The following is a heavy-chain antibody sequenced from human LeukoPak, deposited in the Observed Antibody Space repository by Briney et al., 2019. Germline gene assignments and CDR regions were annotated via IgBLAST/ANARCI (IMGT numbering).Heavy chain of an antibody. D-gene: IGHD6-13*01. CDR1: GYTFTGYY. V-gene: IGHV1-2*02. CDR2: INPNSGGT. Sequence: ASVKVSCKASGYTFTGYYMHWVRQAPGQGLEWMGWINPNSGGTNYAQKSQGRVTMTRDTSISTAYMELSRLRSDDTAVYYCARVYGAAAGKEYYYYYYMDVWGKGTTVTVSS. J-gene: IGHJ6*03. CDR3: ARVYGAAAGKEYYYYYYMDV.